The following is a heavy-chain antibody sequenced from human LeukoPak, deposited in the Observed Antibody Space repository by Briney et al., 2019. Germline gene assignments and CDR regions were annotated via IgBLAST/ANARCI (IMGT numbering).Heavy chain of an antibody. J-gene: IGHJ4*02. CDR2: ISSSSSYI. CDR1: GFTLSTYS. V-gene: IGHV3-21*01. Sequence: GGSLRLSCAASGFTLSTYSMIWVRQAPGKGLEWVSSISSSSSYIYYADSVKGRFTISRDNAENSLYLQMNSLRAEDTAVYYCARAAVAAPFDYWGQGTLVTVSS. CDR3: ARAAVAAPFDY. D-gene: IGHD6-19*01.